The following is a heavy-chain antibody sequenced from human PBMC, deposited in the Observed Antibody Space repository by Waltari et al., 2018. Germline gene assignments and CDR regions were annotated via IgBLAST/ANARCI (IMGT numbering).Heavy chain of an antibody. J-gene: IGHJ4*02. CDR1: GFTFTSYW. CDR2: ITSDGSTT. Sequence: EVQLVESGGGLVQPGGSLRLVCAASGFTFTSYWMHWVRQAPGKGLVWLSLITSDGSTTSYGDSVKGRFTISRDNAKNTLYLQMNSLRAEDTAVYYCSAGTVYWGQGILVTVSS. D-gene: IGHD1-26*01. V-gene: IGHV3-74*01. CDR3: SAGTVY.